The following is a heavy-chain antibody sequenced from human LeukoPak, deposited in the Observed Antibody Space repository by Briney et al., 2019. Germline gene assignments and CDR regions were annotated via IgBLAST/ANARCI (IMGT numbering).Heavy chain of an antibody. CDR3: ARAIAAAGTPYGDY. D-gene: IGHD6-13*01. CDR2: ISAYNGNT. CDR1: GYTFTSYG. Sequence: GASVKVSCKASGYTFTSYGISWVRQAPGQGLEWMGWISAYNGNTNYAQKLQGRVTTTTDTSTSTAYMELRSLRSDDTAVYYCARAIAAAGTPYGDYWGQGTLVTVSS. V-gene: IGHV1-18*01. J-gene: IGHJ4*02.